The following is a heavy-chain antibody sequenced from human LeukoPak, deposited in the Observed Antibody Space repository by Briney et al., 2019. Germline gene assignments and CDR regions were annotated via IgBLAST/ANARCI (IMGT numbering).Heavy chain of an antibody. CDR3: ARDNPPSYYDFWSGYLDI. Sequence: SETLSLTCTVSGGSISSYYWSWIRQPQGRGLEWIGYIYYSGSTNYNPSLKSRVTISVDTSKNQFSLKLSSVTAADTAVYYCARDNPPSYYDFWSGYLDIWGQGTMVTVSS. CDR1: GGSISSYY. J-gene: IGHJ3*02. V-gene: IGHV4-59*01. D-gene: IGHD3-3*01. CDR2: IYYSGST.